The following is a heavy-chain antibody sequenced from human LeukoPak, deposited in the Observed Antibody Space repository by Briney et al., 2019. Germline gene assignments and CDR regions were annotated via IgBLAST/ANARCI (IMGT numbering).Heavy chain of an antibody. CDR2: IHYSGST. CDR1: GVSINSHY. V-gene: IGHV4-59*11. D-gene: IGHD1-26*01. Sequence: SETLSLTCTVSGVSINSHYWTWIRQTPGKGPEWIGHIHYSGSTNYNPSLKSRVTISVDTSKKRFSLNLSSVTAADTAIYYCARDRVVGATGLGYWGQGTLVTVSS. CDR3: ARDRVVGATGLGY. J-gene: IGHJ4*02.